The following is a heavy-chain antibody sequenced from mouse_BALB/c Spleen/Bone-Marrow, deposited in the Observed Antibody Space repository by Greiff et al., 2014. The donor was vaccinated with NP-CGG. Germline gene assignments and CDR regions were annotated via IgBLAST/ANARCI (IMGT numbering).Heavy chain of an antibody. CDR2: ISSDSSTI. Sequence: EVQVVESGGGLVQPGGSRKLSCAASGFTFSSFGIHWVRQAPEKGLEWVAYISSDSSTIYYADTVKGRFTISRDNPKNTLFLQMTSLRSEDTAMYYCARSNDVGYYAMDYWGQGTSVTVSS. D-gene: IGHD2-12*01. V-gene: IGHV5-17*02. J-gene: IGHJ4*01. CDR3: ARSNDVGYYAMDY. CDR1: GFTFSSFG.